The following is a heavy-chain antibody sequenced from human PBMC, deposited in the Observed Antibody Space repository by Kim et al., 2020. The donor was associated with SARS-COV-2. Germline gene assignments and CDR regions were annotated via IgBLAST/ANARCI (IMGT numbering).Heavy chain of an antibody. D-gene: IGHD3-3*01. Sequence: QGRVTITRDASASTAYMELSSLRSEDTAVYYCARKARGWVLRFLEWHFDYWGQGTLVTVSS. CDR3: ARKARGWVLRFLEWHFDY. J-gene: IGHJ4*02. V-gene: IGHV1-3*01.